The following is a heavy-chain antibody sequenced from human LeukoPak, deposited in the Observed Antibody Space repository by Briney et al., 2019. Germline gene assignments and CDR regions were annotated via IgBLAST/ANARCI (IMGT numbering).Heavy chain of an antibody. D-gene: IGHD3-3*01. CDR2: IYYSGST. CDR3: ARGSITIFGVVPETHKWFDP. CDR1: GGSISSYY. V-gene: IGHV4-59*01. J-gene: IGHJ5*02. Sequence: SETLSLTCTVSGGSISSYYWSWIRQPPGKGLEWIGYIYYSGSTNYNPSLKSRVTISVDTSKNQFSLKLSSVTAADTAVYYCARGSITIFGVVPETHKWFDPWGQGALVTVSS.